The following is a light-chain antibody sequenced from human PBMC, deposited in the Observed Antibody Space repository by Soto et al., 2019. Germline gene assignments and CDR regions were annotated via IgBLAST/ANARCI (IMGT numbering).Light chain of an antibody. CDR3: QHRMNWPWT. V-gene: IGKV3-11*01. CDR2: DAP. Sequence: EFVLTQSPGTLCLSPGERAALSCRARQNVYRYLAWYQQKPGQAPRLLISDAPHRATGIPARFSGSGSGTDFTLTITSLEPEDFAVYYCQHRMNWPWTLGKGTKV. J-gene: IGKJ1*01. CDR1: QNVYRY.